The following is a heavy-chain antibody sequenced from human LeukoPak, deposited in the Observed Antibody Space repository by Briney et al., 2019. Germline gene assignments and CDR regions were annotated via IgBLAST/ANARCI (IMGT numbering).Heavy chain of an antibody. J-gene: IGHJ4*02. CDR1: GGSISSYY. D-gene: IGHD3-10*01. Sequence: PSETLSLTCTVSGGSISSYYWSWIRQPPGKGLEWIGYIYCSGSTNYNPSLKSRVTISVDTSKNQFSPKLSSVTAADTAVYYCARGIYGSGSYYIHWGQGTLVTVSS. V-gene: IGHV4-59*01. CDR2: IYCSGST. CDR3: ARGIYGSGSYYIH.